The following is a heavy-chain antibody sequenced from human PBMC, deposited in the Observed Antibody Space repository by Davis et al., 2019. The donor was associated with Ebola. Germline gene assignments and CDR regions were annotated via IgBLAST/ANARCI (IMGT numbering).Heavy chain of an antibody. J-gene: IGHJ4*02. CDR3: TTDARGLL. CDR2: IRSKANSYAT. Sequence: GESLKISCAASGFTFSGSAMHWVRQASGKGLEWVGRIRSKANSYATAYAASVTGRFTISRDDSKNTAYLQMNSLKTEDTAVYYCTTDARGLLWGQGTLVTVSS. V-gene: IGHV3-73*01. CDR1: GFTFSGSA. D-gene: IGHD2-2*01.